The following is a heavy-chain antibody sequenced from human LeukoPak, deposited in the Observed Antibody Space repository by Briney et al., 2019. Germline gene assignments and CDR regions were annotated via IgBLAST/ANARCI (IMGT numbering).Heavy chain of an antibody. CDR3: ARDMMGCDDAFDI. CDR1: GYSISSGYY. J-gene: IGHJ3*02. V-gene: IGHV4-38-2*02. D-gene: IGHD3-16*01. Sequence: SETLSLTCTVSGYSISSGYYWGWIRQPPGKGLEWIGSIYYSGSTFYNSSLKSRVTISVDTSNNQFSLKLSSVTAADTAVYYCARDMMGCDDAFDIWGQGTMVTVSS. CDR2: IYYSGST.